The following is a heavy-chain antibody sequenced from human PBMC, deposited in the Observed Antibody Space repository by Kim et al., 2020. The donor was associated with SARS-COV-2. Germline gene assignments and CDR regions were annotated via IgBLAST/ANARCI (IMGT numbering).Heavy chain of an antibody. Sequence: SETLSLTCAVYGGSFSGYYWSWIRQPPGKGLEWIGEINHSGSTNYNPSLKSRVTISVDTSKNQFSLKLSSVTAADTAVYYCARGWVVPAAIGTGCLDPWGQGTLVTVSS. V-gene: IGHV4-34*01. J-gene: IGHJ5*02. D-gene: IGHD2-2*01. CDR1: GGSFSGYY. CDR3: ARGWVVPAAIGTGCLDP. CDR2: INHSGST.